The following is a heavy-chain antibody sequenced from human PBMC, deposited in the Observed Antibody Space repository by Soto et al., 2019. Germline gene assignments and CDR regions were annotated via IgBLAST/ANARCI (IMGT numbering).Heavy chain of an antibody. CDR2: IYYSGST. CDR3: ARGGWVTTDY. V-gene: IGHV4-31*03. D-gene: IGHD4-17*01. Sequence: PSETLSLTCTVSGGSISSGGYYWSWIRQHPGKGLEWIGYIYYSGSTYYNPSLKSRVTITVDTSKNQFSLKLSSVTAADTAVYYWARGGWVTTDYWGQGTLVTVSS. J-gene: IGHJ4*02. CDR1: GGSISSGGYY.